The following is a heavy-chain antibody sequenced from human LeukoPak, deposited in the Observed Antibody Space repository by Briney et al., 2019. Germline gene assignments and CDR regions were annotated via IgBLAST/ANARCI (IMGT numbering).Heavy chain of an antibody. D-gene: IGHD3-3*01. J-gene: IGHJ4*02. V-gene: IGHV3-11*01. Sequence: GGSLRLSCAASGFTFSDYYMSWIRQAPGKGLEWVSYISRGGSTIYYADSVEGRFTISRDNAKNSLYLQMNSLRAEDTAVYYCARHLDLNGGYYIYWGQGTLVTVSS. CDR3: ARHLDLNGGYYIY. CDR1: GFTFSDYY. CDR2: ISRGGSTI.